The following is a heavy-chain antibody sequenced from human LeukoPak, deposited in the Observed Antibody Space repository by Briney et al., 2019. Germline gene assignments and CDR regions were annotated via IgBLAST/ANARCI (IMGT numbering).Heavy chain of an antibody. D-gene: IGHD6-19*01. J-gene: IGHJ4*02. V-gene: IGHV3-7*01. Sequence: GGSLRLSCAASGFTFSSNWMSWVRQAPGKGLEWVANIKHDGSEKYYVDSVKGRFTISRDNAKNSLYLQMNSLRAEDTAVYYCAKGGWSFDYWGQGTLVTVSS. CDR2: IKHDGSEK. CDR3: AKGGWSFDY. CDR1: GFTFSSNW.